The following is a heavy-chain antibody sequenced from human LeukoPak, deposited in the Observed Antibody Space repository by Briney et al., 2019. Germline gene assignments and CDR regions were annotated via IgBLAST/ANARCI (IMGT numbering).Heavy chain of an antibody. D-gene: IGHD3-22*01. CDR3: ARDSSGYPPYNWFDP. J-gene: IGHJ5*02. CDR1: GGSFSGYY. Sequence: SETLSLTCAVYGGSFSGYYWSWIRQPPGKGLEWIGEINHSGSTNYNPSLKSRVTISVDTSKNQFSLKLSSATAADTAVYYCARDSSGYPPYNWFDPWGQGTLVTVSS. CDR2: INHSGST. V-gene: IGHV4-34*01.